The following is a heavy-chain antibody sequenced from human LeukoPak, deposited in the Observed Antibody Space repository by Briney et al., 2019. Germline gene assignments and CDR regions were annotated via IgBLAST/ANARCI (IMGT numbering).Heavy chain of an antibody. Sequence: GGSLRLSCAASGFTFISYAMSWVRQAPGKGLEWVSAISGSGGSTYYAYSVKGRFTISRDNSKNTLYLQVNSLRAEDTAVYYCASSYGDHAWLWCDYWGQGTLVTVSS. CDR3: ASSYGDHAWLWCDY. V-gene: IGHV3-23*01. CDR2: ISGSGGST. D-gene: IGHD4-17*01. J-gene: IGHJ4*02. CDR1: GFTFISYA.